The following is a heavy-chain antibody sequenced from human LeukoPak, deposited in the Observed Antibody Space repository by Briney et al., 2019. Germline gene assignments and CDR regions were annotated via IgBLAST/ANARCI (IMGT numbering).Heavy chain of an antibody. D-gene: IGHD3-10*01. CDR2: ISAYNGNT. CDR1: GYTFTSYG. Sequence: ASVKVSCKASGYTFTSYGISWVRQAPGQGLEWMGWISAYNGNTNYAQKLQGRVTMTTDTSTSTAYMELRSLRSDDTAVYYCARDLYGSGSYQVDYWGRGTLVTVSS. CDR3: ARDLYGSGSYQVDY. V-gene: IGHV1-18*01. J-gene: IGHJ4*02.